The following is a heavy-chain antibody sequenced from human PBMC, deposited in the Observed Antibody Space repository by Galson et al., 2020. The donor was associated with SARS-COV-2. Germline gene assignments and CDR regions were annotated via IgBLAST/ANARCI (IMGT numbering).Heavy chain of an antibody. J-gene: IGHJ6*03. CDR1: GFTFSSYW. V-gene: IGHV3-74*01. D-gene: IGHD3-16*01. CDR3: ARETSLLGYDYMDV. CDR2: IKSDGSST. Sequence: GGSRRLSCAASGFTFSSYWMHWVRQAPGKGLVWVSRIKSDGSSTSYADSVKGRFTISRDNAKNTMYLQMNSLRVEDTAVYYCARETSLLGYDYMDVWGKGTTVTISS.